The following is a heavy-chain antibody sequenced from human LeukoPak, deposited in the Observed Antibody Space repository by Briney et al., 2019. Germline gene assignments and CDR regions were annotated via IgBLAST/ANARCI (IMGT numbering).Heavy chain of an antibody. CDR2: ISSSGSTI. V-gene: IGHV3-48*03. J-gene: IGHJ4*02. Sequence: PGGSLRLSCAASGFTFSSYEMNWVRQAPGEGREWVSYISSSGSTIYYADSVKCRFTISRDNAKNSLYLQMNSLRAEDTAVYRGGAVIRWLGNDYWGQGTLVTVSS. CDR1: GFTFSSYE. CDR3: GAVIRWLGNDY. D-gene: IGHD5-24*01.